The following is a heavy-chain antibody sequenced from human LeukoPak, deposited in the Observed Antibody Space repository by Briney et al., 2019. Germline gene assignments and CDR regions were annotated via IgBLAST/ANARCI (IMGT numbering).Heavy chain of an antibody. CDR3: ARPYSREGYDFWSGYSQKKHNWFDP. CDR2: IHSSGGA. Sequence: SETLSLTCTVSGGSISSSSYYWDWIRQPPGKGLEWIGSIHSSGGAYYNPSLKSRVTMSLDTSKNHFSLKLSSVTAADTAVYYCARPYSREGYDFWSGYSQKKHNWFDPWGQGTLVTVSS. V-gene: IGHV4-39*02. J-gene: IGHJ5*02. CDR1: GGSISSSSYY. D-gene: IGHD3-3*01.